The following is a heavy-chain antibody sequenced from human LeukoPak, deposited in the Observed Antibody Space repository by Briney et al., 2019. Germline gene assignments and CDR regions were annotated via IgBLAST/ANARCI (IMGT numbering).Heavy chain of an antibody. CDR2: ISFDGTNK. CDR1: GVTLSNYA. J-gene: IGHJ4*02. CDR3: ATDYGDYEPIDY. D-gene: IGHD4-17*01. V-gene: IGHV3-30*04. Sequence: GGSLRLSCTASGVTLSNYAMHWVRRPPGRGLEWVAVISFDGTNKYYGDSVEGRFSVTRDNSKNTLYLQMNSLRPDDTAMYYCATDYGDYEPIDYWGQGTLVTVSS.